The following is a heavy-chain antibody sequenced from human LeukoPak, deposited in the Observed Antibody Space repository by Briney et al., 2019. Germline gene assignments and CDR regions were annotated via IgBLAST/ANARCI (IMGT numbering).Heavy chain of an antibody. D-gene: IGHD3-16*01. J-gene: IGHJ4*02. Sequence: GGSLRLSCAASGITASSNYMTWVRQAPGKGLEWVSSISSSSSYIYYADSVKGRFAISRDNAKNSLYLQMNSLRAEDTAVYYCARWSFNFLWGQGTLVTVSS. CDR2: ISSSSSYI. CDR1: GITASSNY. CDR3: ARWSFNFL. V-gene: IGHV3-21*01.